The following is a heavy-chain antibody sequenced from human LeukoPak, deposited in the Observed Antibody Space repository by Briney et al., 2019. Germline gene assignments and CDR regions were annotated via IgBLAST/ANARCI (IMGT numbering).Heavy chain of an antibody. CDR2: IYHSGST. Sequence: SQTLSLTCAVSGGSISSGGYSRSWIRQPPGKGLEWIGYIYHSGSTYYNPSLKSRVTISVDRSKNQFSLKLSSVTAADTAVYYCARARGYSGYDFGSGYWFDPWGQGTLVTVSS. J-gene: IGHJ5*02. CDR1: GGSISSGGYS. CDR3: ARARGYSGYDFGSGYWFDP. V-gene: IGHV4-30-2*01. D-gene: IGHD5-12*01.